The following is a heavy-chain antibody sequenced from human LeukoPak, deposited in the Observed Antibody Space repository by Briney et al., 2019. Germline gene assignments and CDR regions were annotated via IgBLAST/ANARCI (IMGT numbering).Heavy chain of an antibody. D-gene: IGHD2-15*01. V-gene: IGHV3-30*02. CDR2: IRYDGSNK. CDR1: GFTFSSYG. Sequence: PGGSLRLSCAASGFTFSSYGMHWVRQAPGKGLEWVAFIRYDGSNKYYADSVKGRFTISRDNSKNTLYLQMNSLRAEDTAVYYCAKRSEGYCSGGSCFLPDYYYYYMDVWGQGTLVTVSS. CDR3: AKRSEGYCSGGSCFLPDYYYYYMDV. J-gene: IGHJ6*03.